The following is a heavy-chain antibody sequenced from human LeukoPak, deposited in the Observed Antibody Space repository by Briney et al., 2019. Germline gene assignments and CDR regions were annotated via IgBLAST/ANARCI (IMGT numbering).Heavy chain of an antibody. Sequence: ASVKVSCKASGYTFTGYYMHWVRQAPGQGLEWLGWINSNSGDTKYAQKFQGRVTMTRDTSISTAYMELSGLRSDDTAVYFCARDRGSSAYSHYYYGKDVWGQGTTVTVSS. CDR3: ARDRGSSAYSHYYYGKDV. CDR2: INSNSGDT. V-gene: IGHV1-2*02. D-gene: IGHD3-22*01. CDR1: GYTFTGYY. J-gene: IGHJ6*02.